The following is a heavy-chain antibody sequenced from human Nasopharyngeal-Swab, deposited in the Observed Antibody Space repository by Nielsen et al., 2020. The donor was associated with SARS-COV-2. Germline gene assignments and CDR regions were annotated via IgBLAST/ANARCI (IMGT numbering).Heavy chain of an antibody. J-gene: IGHJ6*02. Sequence: LETLSLTCAVYGGSFSGYYWSWIRQPPGKGLEWIGEINHSGSTNYNPSLKSRVTISVDTSKNQFSLKLSSVTAADTAVYYCARGRSYSSSWYNYYGMDVWGQGTTVTVSS. V-gene: IGHV4-34*01. CDR1: GGSFSGYY. D-gene: IGHD6-13*01. CDR3: ARGRSYSSSWYNYYGMDV. CDR2: INHSGST.